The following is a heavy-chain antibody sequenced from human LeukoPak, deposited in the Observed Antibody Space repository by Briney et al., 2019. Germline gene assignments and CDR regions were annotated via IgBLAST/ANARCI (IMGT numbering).Heavy chain of an antibody. V-gene: IGHV6-1*01. J-gene: IGHJ4*02. Sequence: SQTLSLTCDVSGDSVSSNTAAWSWIRQSPSRGLEWLGRSYYRSRWYNDYAGSVRSRITINPDTSKNQVALHLKSVTPEDSAVYYCAREPQPCVRGFGYWGQRVLVTVSS. CDR2: SYYRSRWYN. CDR3: AREPQPCVRGFGY. D-gene: IGHD5-18*01. CDR1: GDSVSSNTAA.